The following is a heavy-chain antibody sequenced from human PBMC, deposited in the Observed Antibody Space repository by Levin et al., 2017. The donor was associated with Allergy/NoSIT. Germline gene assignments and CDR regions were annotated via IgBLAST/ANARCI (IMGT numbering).Heavy chain of an antibody. CDR3: ARGPRIAVAGTSGFDY. D-gene: IGHD6-19*01. CDR1: GYTFTGYY. Sequence: ASVKVSCKASGYTFTGYYMHWVRQAPGQGLEWMGWINPNSGGTNYAQKFQGRVTMTRDTSISTAYMELSRLRSDDTAVYYCARGPRIAVAGTSGFDYWGQGTLVTVSS. J-gene: IGHJ4*02. CDR2: INPNSGGT. V-gene: IGHV1-2*02.